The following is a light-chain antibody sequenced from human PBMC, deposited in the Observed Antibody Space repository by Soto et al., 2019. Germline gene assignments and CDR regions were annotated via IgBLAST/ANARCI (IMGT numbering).Light chain of an antibody. CDR3: QSYDSSLSGYV. Sequence: QSVLTQPPSVSGAPGQRVTISCTGSSSNIGAGYDVHWYQQLPGTAPKLLIYGNSNRPSGVPDRFSVSKSGTSASLAITXXXXXXXXXYYXQSYDSSLSGYVFGTGTK. CDR1: SSNIGAGYD. J-gene: IGLJ1*01. V-gene: IGLV1-40*01. CDR2: GNS.